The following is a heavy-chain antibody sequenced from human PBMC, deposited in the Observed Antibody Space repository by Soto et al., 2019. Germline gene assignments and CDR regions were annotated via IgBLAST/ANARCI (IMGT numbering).Heavy chain of an antibody. J-gene: IGHJ4*02. Sequence: QVQLVQSGAEVKKPGSSVKVSCKASGGTFSSYAISWVRQAPGQGLEWMGGIIPIFGTANYAHTFQGRVTITADESTSRAYMELSSLRYEDTAVYYCARVGNPRTTAAQEEYYFDYWGQGTLVTVSS. V-gene: IGHV1-69*01. CDR1: GGTFSSYA. CDR2: IIPIFGTA. CDR3: ARVGNPRTTAAQEEYYFDY. D-gene: IGHD6-13*01.